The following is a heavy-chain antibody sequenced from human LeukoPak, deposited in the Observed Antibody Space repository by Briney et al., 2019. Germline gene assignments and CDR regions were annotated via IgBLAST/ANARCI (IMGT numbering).Heavy chain of an antibody. V-gene: IGHV1-2*02. CDR1: GYTFTGYY. Sequence: ASVKVSCKASGYTFTGYYMHWVRQAPGQGLEWMGWINPINGGTNYAQKFQGRVTMTRDTSIGTAYMELSRLRSDDTAVYYCARVGGGLHLYYYGMDVWGQGTTVTVSS. J-gene: IGHJ6*02. D-gene: IGHD3-16*01. CDR3: ARVGGGLHLYYYGMDV. CDR2: INPINGGT.